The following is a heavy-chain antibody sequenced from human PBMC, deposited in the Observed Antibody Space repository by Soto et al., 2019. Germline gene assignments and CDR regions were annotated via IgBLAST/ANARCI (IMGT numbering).Heavy chain of an antibody. CDR3: AREDGYRGGDAFDI. D-gene: IGHD5-12*01. CDR1: GFTVSSNY. V-gene: IGHV3-66*01. Sequence: GGSLRLSCAASGFTVSSNYMSWVRQAPGKGLEWVSVIYSGGSTYYADSVKGRFTISRDNSKNTLYLQMNSLRAEDTTVYYCAREDGYRGGDAFDIWGQGTMVTVSS. J-gene: IGHJ3*02. CDR2: IYSGGST.